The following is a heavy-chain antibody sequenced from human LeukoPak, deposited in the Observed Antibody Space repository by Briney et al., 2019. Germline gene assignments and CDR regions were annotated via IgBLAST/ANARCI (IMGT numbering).Heavy chain of an antibody. Sequence: GASVKVSCKSSGYTFTSDYMHWVRQAPGQGLEWMGWINLNSGGTNFAQRFRGRVTMTRDTSISTAYMDLSRLISDDTAVYYCARDAGYCTGGSCWYFDHWGQGTLVTVSS. D-gene: IGHD2-15*01. CDR2: INLNSGGT. CDR3: ARDAGYCTGGSCWYFDH. J-gene: IGHJ4*02. V-gene: IGHV1-2*02. CDR1: GYTFTSDY.